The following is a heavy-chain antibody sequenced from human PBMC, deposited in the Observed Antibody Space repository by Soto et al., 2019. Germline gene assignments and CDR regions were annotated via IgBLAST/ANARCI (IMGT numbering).Heavy chain of an antibody. D-gene: IGHD2-2*01. Sequence: QVQLVESGGGVVQPGRSLRLSCAGSGFTLSDFAMHWVRQAPGKGLEWVALISNDGGYQHYGDSVRGRFTISRDNSKHMLYLQMTSLRVKDTAVYYCARAMPGMDVWGQGTTVTVSS. CDR1: GFTLSDFA. V-gene: IGHV3-30-3*01. CDR2: ISNDGGYQ. CDR3: ARAMPGMDV. J-gene: IGHJ6*02.